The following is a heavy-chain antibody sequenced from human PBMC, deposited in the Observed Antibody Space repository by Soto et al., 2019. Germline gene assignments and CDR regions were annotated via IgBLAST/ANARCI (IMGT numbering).Heavy chain of an antibody. CDR2: INPNSGGT. CDR1: VYTFTGYY. CDR3: ARARTIFGVVSPLVV. Sequence: GXSVKVSCKASVYTFTGYYMHWVRQAPGQGLEWMGWINPNSGGTNYAQKFQGRVTMTRDTSISTAYMELSRLRSDDTAVYYCARARTIFGVVSPLVVWGQGTTVTVSS. D-gene: IGHD3-3*01. J-gene: IGHJ6*02. V-gene: IGHV1-2*02.